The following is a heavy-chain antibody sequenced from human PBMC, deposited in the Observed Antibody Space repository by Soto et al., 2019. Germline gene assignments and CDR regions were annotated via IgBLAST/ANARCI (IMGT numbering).Heavy chain of an antibody. J-gene: IGHJ4*02. D-gene: IGHD6-19*01. Sequence: QLQLQESGPGLVKPSETLSLKCTVSGASISSSSYYWGWIRQPPGKGLEYIGSMYYSGSTYYNPSLESRLTISVDMSKNPFSLKLSSVTAADTAVYYCATLKGIAVACIHYWGQGTLVTVSS. CDR3: ATLKGIAVACIHY. CDR1: GASISSSSYY. CDR2: MYYSGST. V-gene: IGHV4-39*01.